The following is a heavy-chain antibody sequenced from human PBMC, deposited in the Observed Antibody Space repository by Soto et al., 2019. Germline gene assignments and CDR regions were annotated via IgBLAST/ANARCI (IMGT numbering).Heavy chain of an antibody. Sequence: SETLSLTCAVSGGSISSGGYSWSWIRQPPGKGLEWIGYMYHSGSTCFSSSLKSRFTISIDRSNNQFSLKLSSVTAADTAVYYGSRVPDYWGQGILGTVSS. V-gene: IGHV4-30-2*01. CDR1: GGSISSGGYS. J-gene: IGHJ4*02. D-gene: IGHD2-2*01. CDR3: SRVPDY. CDR2: MYHSGST.